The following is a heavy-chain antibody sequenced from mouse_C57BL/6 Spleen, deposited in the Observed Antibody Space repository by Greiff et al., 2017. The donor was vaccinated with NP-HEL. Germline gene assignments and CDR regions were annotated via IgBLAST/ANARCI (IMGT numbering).Heavy chain of an antibody. Sequence: EVQLVESGGGLVKPGGSLKLSCAASGFTFSSYAMSWVRQTPEKRLEWVATISDGGSYTYYPDNVKGRFTISRDNAKNNLYLQMSHLKSEDTAMYYCARSYDYDGLCYALDYWGQGTSVTVSS. V-gene: IGHV5-4*01. CDR3: ARSYDYDGLCYALDY. CDR2: ISDGGSYT. J-gene: IGHJ4*01. CDR1: GFTFSSYA. D-gene: IGHD2-4*01.